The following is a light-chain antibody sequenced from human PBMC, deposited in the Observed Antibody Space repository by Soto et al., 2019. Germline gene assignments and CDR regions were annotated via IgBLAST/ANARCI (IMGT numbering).Light chain of an antibody. V-gene: IGKV1-5*03. J-gene: IGKJ1*01. CDR2: KAS. CDR1: QCISTW. Sequence: IQMSQSPSSLSASIGDRVTITCRANQCISTWLAWYQQKPGKAPNLLIYKASRLETGVPSRFSGSGSGTEFPLNIRFLKSYDFALNYCQQYDSYATLPSSERT. CDR3: QQYDSYATLPSSERT.